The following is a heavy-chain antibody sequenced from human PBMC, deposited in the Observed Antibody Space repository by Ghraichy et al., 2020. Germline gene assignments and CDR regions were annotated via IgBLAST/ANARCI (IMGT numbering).Heavy chain of an antibody. V-gene: IGHV6-1*01. CDR1: GDSVSSNSAA. CDR2: TYYRSKWYN. D-gene: IGHD6-13*01. Sequence: SQTLSLTCAISGDSVSSNSAAWNWIRQSPSRGLEWLGRTYYRSKWYNDYAVSVKSRITINPDTSKNQFSLQLNSVTPEDTAVYYCARDFSLYGLFGYYYYMDVWGKGTTVTVSS. J-gene: IGHJ6*03. CDR3: ARDFSLYGLFGYYYYMDV.